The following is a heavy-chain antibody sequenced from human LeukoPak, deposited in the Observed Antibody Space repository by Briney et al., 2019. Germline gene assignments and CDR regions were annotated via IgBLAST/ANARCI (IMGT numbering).Heavy chain of an antibody. V-gene: IGHV3-48*03. CDR1: GFTFTTYE. D-gene: IGHD3-16*01. CDR3: VSAYGGLLDY. CDR2: ISANGDTI. Sequence: GGSLRLSCAASGFTFTTYEMNWVRQAPGKGLEWLSYISANGDTIYYADSVKGRFTISRDNGRKSLYLQMNSLRVEGTGIYYCVSAYGGLLDYWGQGTLVTVSS. J-gene: IGHJ4*02.